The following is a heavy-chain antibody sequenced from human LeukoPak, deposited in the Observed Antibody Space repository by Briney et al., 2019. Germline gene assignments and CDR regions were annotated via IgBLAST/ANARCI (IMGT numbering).Heavy chain of an antibody. CDR2: ISTSSSTI. V-gene: IGHV3-48*02. D-gene: IGHD3-22*01. J-gene: IGHJ2*01. Sequence: GGSLRLSCAASGFSLSSYNMNWVRQAPGKGLEWVSYISTSSSTIYYADSVKGQLTISRDNAKNSVYLQMNSLRDEDTAVYYCARRDYYDSSGHRFFDLWGRGTLVTASS. CDR1: GFSLSSYN. CDR3: ARRDYYDSSGHRFFDL.